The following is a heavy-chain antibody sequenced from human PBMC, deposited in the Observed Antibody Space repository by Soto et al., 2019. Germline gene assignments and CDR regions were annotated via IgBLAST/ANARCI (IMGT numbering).Heavy chain of an antibody. D-gene: IGHD5-12*01. Sequence: EVQLVESGGGLVQPGGSLRLSCAASGFTVSSNYMSWVRQAPGKGLEWVSVIYSGGSTYYAGSVKGRFTISRDNSKNTVYLQMNRLRAEDTAVYYCARDLGGSSGDDKYSPGAWYFDLWGRGTLVTVSS. CDR2: IYSGGST. CDR1: GFTVSSNY. V-gene: IGHV3-66*01. J-gene: IGHJ2*01. CDR3: ARDLGGSSGDDKYSPGAWYFDL.